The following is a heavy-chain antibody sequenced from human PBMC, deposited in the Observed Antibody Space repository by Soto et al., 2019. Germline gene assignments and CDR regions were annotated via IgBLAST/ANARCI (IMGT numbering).Heavy chain of an antibody. CDR3: AKRLSRQSHNWFDP. CDR2: ISGSGGST. CDR1: GFNFRSYS. Sequence: PGGSKRLSSAASGFNFRSYSMSWVCQAPGKGLEWVSAISGSGGSTYYADSVKGRFTISRDNSKNTLYLQMNSLRAEDTAVYYCAKRLSRQSHNWFDPWGQGTLVTVSS. J-gene: IGHJ5*02. D-gene: IGHD3-16*02. V-gene: IGHV3-23*01.